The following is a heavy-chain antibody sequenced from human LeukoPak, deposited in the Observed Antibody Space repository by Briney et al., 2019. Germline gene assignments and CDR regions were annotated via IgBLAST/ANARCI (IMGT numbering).Heavy chain of an antibody. CDR3: ASLRWGNYGDYPIDY. J-gene: IGHJ4*02. V-gene: IGHV4-34*01. Sequence: SETLSLTCAVYGGSFSGYYWSWIRQPPGKGLEWIGEINHSGSTNYNPSLKSRVTISVDTSKNQFSLKLSSVTAADTAVYYCASLRWGNYGDYPIDYWGQGTLVTVSS. CDR1: GGSFSGYY. CDR2: INHSGST. D-gene: IGHD4-17*01.